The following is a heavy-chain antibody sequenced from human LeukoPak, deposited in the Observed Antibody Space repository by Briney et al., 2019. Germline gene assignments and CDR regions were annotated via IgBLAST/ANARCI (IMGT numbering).Heavy chain of an antibody. J-gene: IGHJ4*02. D-gene: IGHD6-19*01. CDR1: GFTFSSYE. V-gene: IGHV3-48*03. Sequence: GGSLRLSCAASGFTFSSYELNWVRQAPGKGLEWVSYISSSSATIYYADSVKGRFTISRDNAKSSLYLQMNSLRDEDTAVYYCARDRGWYSDYWGQGTLVTVSS. CDR3: ARDRGWYSDY. CDR2: ISSSSATI.